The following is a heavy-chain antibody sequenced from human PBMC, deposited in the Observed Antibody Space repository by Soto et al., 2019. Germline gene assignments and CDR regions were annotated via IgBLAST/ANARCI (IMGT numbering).Heavy chain of an antibody. V-gene: IGHV4-59*01. CDR2: VYYSGST. Sequence: QVQLQESGPGLVKPSETLSLTCTVSGDSISSYYWSWIRQPPGKGLQWIGYVYYSGSTDYNPSLESRVTISVGTSKNQFSLKLSSVTAADTAIYYCARDRYSSSSGIDYWGQGPLVTVSS. CDR3: ARDRYSSSSGIDY. CDR1: GDSISSYY. J-gene: IGHJ4*02. D-gene: IGHD6-6*01.